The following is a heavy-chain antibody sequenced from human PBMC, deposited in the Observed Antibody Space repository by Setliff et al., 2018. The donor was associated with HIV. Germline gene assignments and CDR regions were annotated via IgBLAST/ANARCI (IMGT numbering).Heavy chain of an antibody. CDR3: ARMISPRSNRYSPGWFDY. V-gene: IGHV3-48*01. Sequence: PGGSLRLSCAASGFTFSRFSMNWVRQAPGKGLEWVSYISSGSTTIYCADSVKGRFTISRDNAENSLYLQMNSLRAEDTAVYHCARMISPRSNRYSPGWFDYWGQGTLVTVSS. CDR1: GFTFSRFS. J-gene: IGHJ4*02. CDR2: ISSGSTTI. D-gene: IGHD5-12*01.